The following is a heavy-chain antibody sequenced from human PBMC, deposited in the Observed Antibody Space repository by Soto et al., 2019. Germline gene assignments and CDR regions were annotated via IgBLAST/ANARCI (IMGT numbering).Heavy chain of an antibody. Sequence: PSETLSLTCAVSGGSISSSNWWSWVRHPPGKGLEWIGEIYHSGRTNYNPSLKSRVTISVDKSKNQFSLKLSSVTAADTAVYYCARDGSEVPAVGSSWYRYYYGMDVWGQGTTVT. J-gene: IGHJ6*02. CDR3: ARDGSEVPAVGSSWYRYYYGMDV. CDR1: GGSISSSNW. D-gene: IGHD6-13*01. CDR2: IYHSGRT. V-gene: IGHV4-4*02.